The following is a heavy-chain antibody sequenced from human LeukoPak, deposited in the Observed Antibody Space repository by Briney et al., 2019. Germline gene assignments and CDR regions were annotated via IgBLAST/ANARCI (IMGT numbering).Heavy chain of an antibody. V-gene: IGHV3-7*03. CDR2: IKQDGSEK. CDR1: GFTFSDYY. D-gene: IGHD6-13*01. J-gene: IGHJ5*02. CDR3: ARDSVSEGGAAAEFDP. Sequence: GGSLRLSCAASGFTFSDYYMSWIRQAPGKGLEWVANIKQDGSEKYYVDSVKGRFTISRDNAKNSLYLQMNSLRAEDTAVYYCARDSVSEGGAAAEFDPWGQGTLVTVSS.